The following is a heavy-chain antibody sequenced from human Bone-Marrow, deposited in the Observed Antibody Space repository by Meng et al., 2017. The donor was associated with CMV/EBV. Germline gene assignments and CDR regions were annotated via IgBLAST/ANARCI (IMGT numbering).Heavy chain of an antibody. Sequence: GESLKISCAASGFTVSTYKMHWVRQAPGKGLEWVSYINIGGDTIYYADSVTGRFTISRDNSKNTLYLRMNTLSAEDTALYYCVRGGYCSADSCGFFGYWGQASLVTVSS. CDR1: GFTVSTYK. D-gene: IGHD2-15*01. V-gene: IGHV3-48*03. CDR3: VRGGYCSADSCGFFGY. CDR2: INIGGDTI. J-gene: IGHJ4*02.